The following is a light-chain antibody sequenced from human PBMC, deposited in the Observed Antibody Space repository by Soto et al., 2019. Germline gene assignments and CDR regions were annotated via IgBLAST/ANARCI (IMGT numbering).Light chain of an antibody. CDR2: DVS. CDR1: SSDVGGYNY. CDR3: CSYAGSYTYYV. J-gene: IGLJ1*01. V-gene: IGLV2-11*01. Sequence: SALTQPRSVSGSPGQSVTISCTGTSSDVGGYNYVSWYQQHPGKAPKLMIYDVSKRPSGVPDRFSGSKSGNTASLTISGLQAEDEADYYCCSYAGSYTYYVFGTGTNVTVL.